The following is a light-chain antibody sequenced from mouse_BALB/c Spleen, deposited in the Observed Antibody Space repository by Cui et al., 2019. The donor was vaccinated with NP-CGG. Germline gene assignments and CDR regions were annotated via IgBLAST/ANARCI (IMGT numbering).Light chain of an antibody. J-gene: IGLJ1*01. Sequence: QAVVTQESAPTTSPGDTVTLTCRSSTGAVTTSNYANWVQEKPDHLFTGLIGGTNNRAPGVPARFSGSLIGEKAALTITGAQTEDEAIYFCALWYSNHWVFGGGTKLTVL. CDR1: TGAVTTSNY. V-gene: IGLV1*01. CDR3: ALWYSNHWV. CDR2: GTN.